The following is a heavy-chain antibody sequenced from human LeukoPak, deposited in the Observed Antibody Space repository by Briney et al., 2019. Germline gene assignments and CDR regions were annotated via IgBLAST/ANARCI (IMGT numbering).Heavy chain of an antibody. CDR3: AKDRLSSGWYGDY. CDR1: GFTFSSYG. J-gene: IGHJ4*02. V-gene: IGHV3-30*18. Sequence: GGYLRLSCAASGFTFSSYGMHWVRQAPGKGLEWVAVISYDGSNKYYADSVKGRFTISRDNSKNTLYLQMNSLRAEDTAVYYCAKDRLSSGWYGDYWGQGTLVTVSS. D-gene: IGHD6-19*01. CDR2: ISYDGSNK.